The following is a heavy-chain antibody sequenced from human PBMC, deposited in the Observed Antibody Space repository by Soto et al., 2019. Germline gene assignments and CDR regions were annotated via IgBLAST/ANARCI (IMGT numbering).Heavy chain of an antibody. Sequence: GSLRLSCAASGFTFSSYAMSWVRQAPGKGLEWVSAISGSGGSTYYADSVKGRFTISRDNSKNTLYMQMNSLRAENTAVYYCSKILNRASASIDHLFFDYLCQGTLVSVSS. J-gene: IGHJ4*01. V-gene: IGHV3-23*01. CDR1: GFTFSSYA. D-gene: IGHD6-6*01. CDR3: SKILNRASASIDHLFFDY. CDR2: ISGSGGST.